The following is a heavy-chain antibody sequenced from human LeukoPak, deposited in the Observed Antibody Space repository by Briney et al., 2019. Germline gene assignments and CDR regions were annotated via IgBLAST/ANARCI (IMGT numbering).Heavy chain of an antibody. CDR1: GGSISSTTSY. CDR2: IYYSGST. V-gene: IGHV4-39*01. Sequence: PSGTLSLTCAVSGGSISSTTSYWGWIRQPPGKGLEWLGRIYYSGSTFYNPSLRSRVTISVDTSNNQFSLRLSSVTAADTAVYYCARHGSTDYFDYWGQGTLVTVSS. CDR3: ARHGSTDYFDY. D-gene: IGHD2-2*03. J-gene: IGHJ4*02.